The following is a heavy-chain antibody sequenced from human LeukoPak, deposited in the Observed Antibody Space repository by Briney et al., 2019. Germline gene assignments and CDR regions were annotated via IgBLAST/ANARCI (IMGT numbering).Heavy chain of an antibody. CDR2: IYYSGST. Sequence: KPSETLSLTCTVSGGSISSSSYYWGWIRQPPGKGLEWIGSIYYSGSTYYNPPLKSRVTISVDTPKNQFSLKLSSVTAADTAVYYCARPSTDYVWGSYRTGAFDIWGQGTMVTVSS. CDR3: ARPSTDYVWGSYRTGAFDI. D-gene: IGHD3-16*02. V-gene: IGHV4-39*01. CDR1: GGSISSSSYY. J-gene: IGHJ3*02.